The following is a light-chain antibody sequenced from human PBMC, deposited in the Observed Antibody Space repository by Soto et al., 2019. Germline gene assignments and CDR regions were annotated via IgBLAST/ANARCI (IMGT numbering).Light chain of an antibody. CDR3: QQFNIYPLT. V-gene: IGKV1-13*02. J-gene: IGKJ4*01. CDR1: QGIGSA. CDR2: DAS. Sequence: AIQLTQSPSSLSASVGDRVTITCRASQGIGSALAWYQQKPGKAPNLLIYDASSLESGVPSRFSGSGSGTDFTLTISSLQPEDFATYYCQQFNIYPLTFGGGTKVEV.